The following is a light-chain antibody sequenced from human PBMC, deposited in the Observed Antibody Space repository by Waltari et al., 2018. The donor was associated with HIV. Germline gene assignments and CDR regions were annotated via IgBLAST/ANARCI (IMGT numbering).Light chain of an antibody. V-gene: IGKV4-1*01. Sequence: DIVLTHSPDSLPVSLAERARHHCKASQSILFSTTNANYLAWYQQKPGHPRKLIISWASGRRTGVPDRVSGAGSGTDFTHTITSLQAEDVAVYYGQQYYSHPRTFGQGTKLEI. CDR3: QQYYSHPRT. CDR1: QSILFSTTNANY. J-gene: IGKJ2*01. CDR2: WAS.